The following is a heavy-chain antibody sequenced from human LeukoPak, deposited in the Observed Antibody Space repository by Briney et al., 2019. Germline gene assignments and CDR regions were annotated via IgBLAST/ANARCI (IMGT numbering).Heavy chain of an antibody. CDR2: ISNSGGGT. CDR3: ANRAFGSERHLDY. V-gene: IGHV3-23*01. D-gene: IGHD3-10*01. Sequence: GGSLRLSCAASGFTFNIYAMNWVRQAPGKGLEWVSVISNSGGGTYYADSVKGRFTISRDNSKNTLYLQMNSLRAEDTAVYYCANRAFGSERHLDYWGQGTLVTVSS. CDR1: GFTFNIYA. J-gene: IGHJ4*02.